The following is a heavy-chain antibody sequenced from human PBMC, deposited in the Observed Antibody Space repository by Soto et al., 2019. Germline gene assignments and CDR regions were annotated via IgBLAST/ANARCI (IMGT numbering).Heavy chain of an antibody. D-gene: IGHD3-3*01. CDR1: GYTFTSYD. V-gene: IGHV1-8*01. J-gene: IGHJ6*02. CDR3: ARSGLRFLEWLLSSMDV. Sequence: ASVKVSCKASGYTFTSYDINWVRQATGQGLEWMGWMNPNSGNTGYAQKFQGRVTMTRNTSISTAYMELSSLRSEDTAVYYCARSGLRFLEWLLSSMDVWGQGTTVTV. CDR2: MNPNSGNT.